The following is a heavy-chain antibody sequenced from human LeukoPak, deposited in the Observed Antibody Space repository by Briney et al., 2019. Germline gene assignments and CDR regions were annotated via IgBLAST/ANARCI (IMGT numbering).Heavy chain of an antibody. CDR2: IYYRGST. J-gene: IGHJ3*02. CDR3: ARDQGISMATIAAFDI. Sequence: SETLSLTCTVSGGSISSYYWSWIRQPPGKGLEWIGYIYYRGSTNYNPSLKSRVTISVDTSKNQFSLQLNSVTPEDTAVYYCARDQGISMATIAAFDIWGQGTIVTVSS. CDR1: GGSISSYY. D-gene: IGHD5-24*01. V-gene: IGHV4-59*12.